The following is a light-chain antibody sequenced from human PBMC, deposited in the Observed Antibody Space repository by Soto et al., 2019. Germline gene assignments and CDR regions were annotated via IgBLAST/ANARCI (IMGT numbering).Light chain of an antibody. CDR1: QTISSW. CDR2: KAS. J-gene: IGKJ1*01. Sequence: DIQMTQSPSTLSGSVGDRVTITCRASQTISSWLAWYQQKPGKAAKPLIYKASTLKSGVPSRFSGSGAGTECTRTISSLKHDDFATAYCQHYNSYPEAFRQGTKVDIK. V-gene: IGKV1-5*03. CDR3: QHYNSYPEA.